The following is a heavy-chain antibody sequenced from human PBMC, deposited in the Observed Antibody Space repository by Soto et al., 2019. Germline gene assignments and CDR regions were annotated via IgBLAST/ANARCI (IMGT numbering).Heavy chain of an antibody. J-gene: IGHJ4*02. D-gene: IGHD3-10*01. V-gene: IGHV2-5*02. CDR3: AHSANRGVIIIFFDY. CDR1: GFSLRTSGIG. CDR2: IYWDDDK. Sequence: GSGPTLGNPTQNLTQAFTVSGFSLRTSGIGVGWIPQPPGKALELLALIYWDDDKRYSPSLKSRLTITKDTSKNQVVLTMTNMDPVDTATYYCAHSANRGVIIIFFDYWGQGTLVTVSS.